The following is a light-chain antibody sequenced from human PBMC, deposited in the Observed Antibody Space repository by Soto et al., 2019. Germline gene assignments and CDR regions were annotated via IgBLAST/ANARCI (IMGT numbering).Light chain of an antibody. V-gene: IGKV3-11*01. J-gene: IGKJ3*01. Sequence: EIVLTQSPATLSLSPGERATLSCRASQSVSSYLAWYQQKPAQAPRLLIYDASNRATGIPARFRGSGSGTDITLTIISLEPEDFAAYYCQQRSNWPPGFTFGPGTKVDIK. CDR1: QSVSSY. CDR2: DAS. CDR3: QQRSNWPPGFT.